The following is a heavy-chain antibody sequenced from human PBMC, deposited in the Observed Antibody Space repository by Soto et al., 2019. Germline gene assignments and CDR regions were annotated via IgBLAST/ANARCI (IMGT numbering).Heavy chain of an antibody. Sequence: EVQLLESGGGLVQPGGSLRLSCAASGFTFSSYAMNWVRQAPGRGLVWVSVISGSGDSTYYADSVKGRFTVSRDNSKKTLYLQMNSLRAEDTAIYYCAKFVGDVVTVAGLFYYYGMDVWGPGTTVTVSS. CDR2: ISGSGDST. V-gene: IGHV3-23*01. J-gene: IGHJ6*02. D-gene: IGHD6-19*01. CDR1: GFTFSSYA. CDR3: AKFVGDVVTVAGLFYYYGMDV.